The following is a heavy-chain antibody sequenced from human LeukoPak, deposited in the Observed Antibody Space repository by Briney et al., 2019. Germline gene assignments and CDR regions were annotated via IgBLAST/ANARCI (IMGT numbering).Heavy chain of an antibody. CDR1: GGSVSSSSYY. CDR3: AGDMTMIRGIEGYFQY. J-gene: IGHJ1*01. D-gene: IGHD3-10*01. V-gene: IGHV4-39*07. CDR2: IYYGRNT. Sequence: PSETLSLTCTVSGGSVSSSSYYWGWIRQPPGQGLEWIGSIYYGRNTFYNPFLRSRVTISVDTSKNQFSLRLSSVTAADTAVYYCAGDMTMIRGIEGYFQYWGQGTLVTASS.